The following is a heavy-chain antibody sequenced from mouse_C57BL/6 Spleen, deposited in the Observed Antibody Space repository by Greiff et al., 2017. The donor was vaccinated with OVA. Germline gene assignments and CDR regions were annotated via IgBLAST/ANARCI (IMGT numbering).Heavy chain of an antibody. Sequence: VQLKESGGDLVKPGGSLKLSCAASGFTFSSYGMSWVRQTPDKRLEWVATISSGGSYTYYPDSVKGRFNISRDNAKNTLYLQMSSLKSEDTAMYYCSRHEAGGSYNYFDYWGQGTTLTVSS. CDR1: GFTFSSYG. V-gene: IGHV5-6*01. CDR3: SRHEAGGSYNYFDY. J-gene: IGHJ2*01. CDR2: ISSGGSYT. D-gene: IGHD1-1*02.